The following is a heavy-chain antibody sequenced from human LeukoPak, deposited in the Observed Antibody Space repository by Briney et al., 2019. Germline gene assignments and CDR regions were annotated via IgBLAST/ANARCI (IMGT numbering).Heavy chain of an antibody. V-gene: IGHV3-23*01. D-gene: IGHD4-17*01. CDR2: ISGSGGST. Sequence: PGGSLRLSCAASGFTFSSYAMSWVRQAPGKGLEWVSAISGSGGSTYYADSVKGRFTISRDNSKNTPYLQMNSLRTEDTTVYYCAKLGSRTVTTAFWFDPWGQGTLVTVSS. CDR3: AKLGSRTVTTAFWFDP. CDR1: GFTFSSYA. J-gene: IGHJ5*02.